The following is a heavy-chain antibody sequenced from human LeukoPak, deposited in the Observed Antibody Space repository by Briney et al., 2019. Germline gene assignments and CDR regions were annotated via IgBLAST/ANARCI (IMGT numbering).Heavy chain of an antibody. D-gene: IGHD1-1*01. CDR3: AREGGGTDVAFDI. Sequence: SETLSLTCTVSGYSISSGYYWGWIRQPPGKGLEWIGSIYHSGSTYYNPSLKSRVTISVDTSKNQFSLKLSSVTAADTAVYYCAREGGGTDVAFDIWGQGTMVTVSS. CDR2: IYHSGST. J-gene: IGHJ3*02. CDR1: GYSISSGYY. V-gene: IGHV4-38-2*02.